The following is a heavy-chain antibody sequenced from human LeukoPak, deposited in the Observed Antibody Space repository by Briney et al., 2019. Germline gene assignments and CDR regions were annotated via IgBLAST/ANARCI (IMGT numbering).Heavy chain of an antibody. D-gene: IGHD1-26*01. CDR2: IYDSGST. CDR3: ARRYSGSSFPY. V-gene: IGHV4-59*08. J-gene: IGHJ4*02. CDR1: GGSISSFY. Sequence: SETLSLTCTVSGGSISSFYWSWIRQSPGKGLEWIGYIYDSGSTDYNPSLKSRVTMSMDTSANQFSLRLTSVTAADTAIYYCARRYSGSSFPYWGRGTLVSVSS.